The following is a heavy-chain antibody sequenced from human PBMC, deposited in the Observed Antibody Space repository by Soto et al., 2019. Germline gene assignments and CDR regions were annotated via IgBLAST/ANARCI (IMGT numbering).Heavy chain of an antibody. V-gene: IGHV1-18*04. CDR2: ISGYNGDT. D-gene: IGHD3-10*01. CDR1: GYTFTNYG. Sequence: QVQLVQSGAEVKRPGASVKVSCKASGYTFTNYGISWVRQAPAQGLECMGWISGYNGDTNYAQKFQGRVTITADESTSTAYMELSSLRSEDTAVYYCARSVGGQQQGWFDPWGQGTLVTVSS. J-gene: IGHJ5*02. CDR3: ARSVGGQQQGWFDP.